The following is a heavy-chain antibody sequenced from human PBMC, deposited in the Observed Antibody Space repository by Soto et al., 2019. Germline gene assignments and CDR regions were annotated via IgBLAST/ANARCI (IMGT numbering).Heavy chain of an antibody. CDR3: TTDEGIEEIPATAY. Sequence: GGSLRLSCAGSASTFTKAWLTWVRQAPGKGLEWVARIKSRTSGGTTDYAAPVKDRFTISRDDSKNTVSLQMNSLKTDDTGVYYCTTDEGIEEIPATAYWSQGILVTVSS. J-gene: IGHJ4*02. D-gene: IGHD2-15*01. CDR2: IKSRTSGGTT. CDR1: ASTFTKAW. V-gene: IGHV3-15*01.